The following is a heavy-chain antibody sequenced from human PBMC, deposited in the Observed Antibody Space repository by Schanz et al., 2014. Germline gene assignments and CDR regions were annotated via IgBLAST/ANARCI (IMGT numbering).Heavy chain of an antibody. J-gene: IGHJ4*02. D-gene: IGHD2-21*01. CDR3: ARDRLECGAECYSVEVFEI. CDR1: GYTFTSHG. V-gene: IGHV1-69*04. Sequence: QVQLVQSGAEVKKPGASVGVSCKASGYTFTSHGISWVRQAPGQGLEWMGRIIPSLGLAKYEQKFQDKVTITADTSTTTAYMELSGLRSEDTAVYYCARDRLECGAECYSVEVFEIWGQGTLVIVSS. CDR2: IIPSLGLA.